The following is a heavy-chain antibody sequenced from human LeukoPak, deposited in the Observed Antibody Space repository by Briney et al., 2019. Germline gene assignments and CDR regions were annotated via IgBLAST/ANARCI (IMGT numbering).Heavy chain of an antibody. J-gene: IGHJ4*02. D-gene: IGHD3-22*01. CDR1: GGSISSSSYY. Sequence: SETLSLTCTVSGGSISSSSYYWGWIRQPPGKGLEWIGSIYYSGSTYYNPSLKSRVTISVDTSKNQFSLKLSSVTAADTAVYYCAREADYYDSSGYYVRGGGVDYWGQGTLVTVSS. CDR2: IYYSGST. V-gene: IGHV4-39*07. CDR3: AREADYYDSSGYYVRGGGVDY.